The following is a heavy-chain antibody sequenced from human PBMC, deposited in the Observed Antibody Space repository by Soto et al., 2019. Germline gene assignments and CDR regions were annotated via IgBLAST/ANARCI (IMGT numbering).Heavy chain of an antibody. CDR3: ARVDCSGGYCYLDY. V-gene: IGHV4-31*11. Sequence: SETLSLTCAVYGGSGGSFSGYYWSWIRQPPGEGLEWIGYIHYSESTYYNPSLKSRATKSVDTSKNQFSLKLSSVTAADTAVYYCARVDCSGGYCYLDYWGQGTLVTVSS. D-gene: IGHD2-15*01. CDR1: GGSGGSFSGYY. CDR2: IHYSEST. J-gene: IGHJ4*02.